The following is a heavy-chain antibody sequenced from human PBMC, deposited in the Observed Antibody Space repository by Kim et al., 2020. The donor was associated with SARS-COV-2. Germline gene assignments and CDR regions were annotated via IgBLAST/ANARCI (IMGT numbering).Heavy chain of an antibody. D-gene: IGHD6-13*01. CDR3: ARGIAAAGIPYFDY. J-gene: IGHJ4*02. CDR2: INHSGST. V-gene: IGHV4-34*01. Sequence: SETLSLTCAVYGGSFSGYYWSWIRQPPGKGLEWIGEINHSGSTNYNPSLKSRVTISVDTSKNQFSLKLSSVTAADTAVYYCARGIAAAGIPYFDYWGQGTLVTVSS. CDR1: GGSFSGYY.